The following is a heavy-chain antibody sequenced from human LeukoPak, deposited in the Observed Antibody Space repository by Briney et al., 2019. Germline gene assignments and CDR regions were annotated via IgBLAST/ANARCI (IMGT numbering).Heavy chain of an antibody. CDR3: ARSPEEDWAGDYVKQDAFDI. Sequence: ASVKVSCKASGYTFTSYGISWVRQAPGQGLEWMGWISAYNGNTNYAQKLQGRVTMTTDTSTSTAYMELRSLRSDDTAVYYCARSPEEDWAGDYVKQDAFDIWGQGTMVTVSS. V-gene: IGHV1-18*01. CDR1: GYTFTSYG. J-gene: IGHJ3*02. CDR2: ISAYNGNT. D-gene: IGHD2-21*02.